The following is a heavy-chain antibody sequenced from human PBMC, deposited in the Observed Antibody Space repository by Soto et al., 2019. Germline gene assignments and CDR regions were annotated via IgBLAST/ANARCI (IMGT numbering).Heavy chain of an antibody. CDR2: ISPYNGNS. J-gene: IGHJ5*02. CDR1: GYSFTTYD. V-gene: IGHV1-18*04. CDR3: ATSYDSGFDP. Sequence: ASVKVSCKASGYSFTTYDISWLRQAPGQGLEWMGRISPYNGNSNYAQNFQDRVTMTADPSSSTAYMELRGLRSDDTAIYYCATSYDSGFDPWGQGTLVTVSS. D-gene: IGHD3-3*01.